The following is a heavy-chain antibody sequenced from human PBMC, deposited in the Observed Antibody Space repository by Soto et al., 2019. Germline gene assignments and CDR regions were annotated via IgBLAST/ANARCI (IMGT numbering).Heavy chain of an antibody. V-gene: IGHV3-23*01. J-gene: IGHJ4*02. CDR3: AKEVKENGRVTIPGDH. Sequence: EVQLLESGGGWIQPGGSLRLSCAASGFTFSNYAMTWVRQAPGKGLEWVSGISGSGGMKYYAHSVKGHFTISRDNSKNTLYLQTNTLRAQETAVHYCAKEVKENGRVTIPGDHWGQGTLVTVSS. D-gene: IGHD5-18*01. CDR1: GFTFSNYA. CDR2: ISGSGGMK.